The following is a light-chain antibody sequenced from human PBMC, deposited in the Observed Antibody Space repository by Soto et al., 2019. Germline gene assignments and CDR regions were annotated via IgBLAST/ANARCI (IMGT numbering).Light chain of an antibody. Sequence: QSVLSQPPSASGTPGQRVTISCSGSSSNIGRNYIYWYQQLPGTAPKLLIYGNTQRPSGVPDRFSGSKSGTSVSLAISGLRSEDEADYCCAAWDDSLRGYVFGTGTKLTVL. CDR3: AAWDDSLRGYV. CDR2: GNT. V-gene: IGLV1-47*02. CDR1: SSNIGRNY. J-gene: IGLJ1*01.